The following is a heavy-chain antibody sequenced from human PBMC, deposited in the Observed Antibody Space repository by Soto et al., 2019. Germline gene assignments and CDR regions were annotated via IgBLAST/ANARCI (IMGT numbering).Heavy chain of an antibody. CDR1: GGSISSYY. CDR3: ARDYHSRIVWGDYNWFDP. V-gene: IGHV4-4*07. CDR2: IYTSGST. J-gene: IGHJ5*02. Sequence: PSETLSLTCTVSGGSISSYYWSWIRQPAGKGLEWIGRIYTSGSTNYNPSLKSRVTMSVDTSKNQFSLKLSSVTAADTAVYYCARDYHSRIVWGDYNWFDPWGQGTLVTVSS. D-gene: IGHD3-16*01.